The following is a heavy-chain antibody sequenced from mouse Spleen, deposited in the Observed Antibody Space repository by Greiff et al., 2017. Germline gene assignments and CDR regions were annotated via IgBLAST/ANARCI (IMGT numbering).Heavy chain of an antibody. CDR2: INPNYGTI. D-gene: IGHD2-13*01. CDR1: GYSFTDYN. J-gene: IGHJ2*01. CDR3: AKVYGEYVYYFDY. V-gene: IGHV1-39*01. Sequence: EVKLMESGPELVKPGASVKISCKASGYSFTDYNMTWVKQSNGKSLEWIGVINPNYGTISYNHKFKGKATLTVDQSSSTAYLQINSLTSENSAVYYMAKVYGEYVYYFDYWGQGTTLTVSS.